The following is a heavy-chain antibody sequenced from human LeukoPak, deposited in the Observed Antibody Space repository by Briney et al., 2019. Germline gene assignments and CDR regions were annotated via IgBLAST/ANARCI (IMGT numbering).Heavy chain of an antibody. V-gene: IGHV1-18*01. D-gene: IGHD3-3*01. J-gene: IGHJ6*02. CDR1: GYTFTSYG. Sequence: ASVKVSCKASGYTFTSYGISWVRQAPGQGLEWMGWISAYNGNTNYAQKLQGRVTMTTDTSTSTAYMGLRSLRSDDTAVYYCARVYYDFWSGYSSYGMDVWGQGTTVTVSS. CDR2: ISAYNGNT. CDR3: ARVYYDFWSGYSSYGMDV.